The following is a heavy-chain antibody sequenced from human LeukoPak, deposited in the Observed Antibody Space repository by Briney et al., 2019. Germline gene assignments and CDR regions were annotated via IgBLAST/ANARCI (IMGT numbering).Heavy chain of an antibody. D-gene: IGHD1-1*01. Sequence: ASVKVSCKTSVYTFSTYGITWVRQAPGQGFQWMGWISAHSGSTKYAENFQGRISLTTDTSATTAYMELRSLTSDDTAVYYCARDLSSGGWTLEFDYWGQGSLVTVAS. CDR2: ISAHSGST. V-gene: IGHV1-18*01. CDR3: ARDLSSGGWTLEFDY. CDR1: VYTFSTYG. J-gene: IGHJ4*02.